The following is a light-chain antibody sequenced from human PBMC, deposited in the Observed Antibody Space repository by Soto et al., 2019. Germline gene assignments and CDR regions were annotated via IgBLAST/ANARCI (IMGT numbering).Light chain of an antibody. CDR3: CSYAGSSTIV. CDR1: SSDVGSYNL. V-gene: IGLV2-23*01. CDR2: EGS. Sequence: QSALTQPASVSGSPGQSITISCTGTSSDVGSYNLVSWYQQHPGKAPKLMLYEGSNRPSGVFSRFSGSKSDNTPSLTISGLQAENEADYYGCSYAGSSTIVFGTGTKVTVL. J-gene: IGLJ1*01.